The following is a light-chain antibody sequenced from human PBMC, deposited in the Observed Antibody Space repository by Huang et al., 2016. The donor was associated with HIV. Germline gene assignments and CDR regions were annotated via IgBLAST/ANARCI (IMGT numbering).Light chain of an antibody. V-gene: IGKV1-6*02. J-gene: IGKJ2*01. CDR1: QDIRND. CDR3: LQDYSYPRT. Sequence: AIQMTQSPSSLYASVGDRVTITCRASQDIRNDLDWSQQKPGKAPKLLMFAASNLQSEVPSRFSGSGSGTDFTLTISSLQPEDVATYYCLQDYSYPRTFGQGTKLEIK. CDR2: AAS.